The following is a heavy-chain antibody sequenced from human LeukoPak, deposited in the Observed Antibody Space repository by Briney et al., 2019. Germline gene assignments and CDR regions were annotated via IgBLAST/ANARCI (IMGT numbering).Heavy chain of an antibody. CDR1: GFTFSSYG. Sequence: GRSLRLSCAASGFTFSSYGMHWVRQAPGKGLEWVAVISYDGSNKYYADSVKGRFTISRDNSKNTLYLQMNSLRAEDTAVYYCARDGSAGVVVERGFDPWGQGTLVTVSS. J-gene: IGHJ5*02. CDR2: ISYDGSNK. V-gene: IGHV3-30*03. CDR3: ARDGSAGVVVERGFDP. D-gene: IGHD2-15*01.